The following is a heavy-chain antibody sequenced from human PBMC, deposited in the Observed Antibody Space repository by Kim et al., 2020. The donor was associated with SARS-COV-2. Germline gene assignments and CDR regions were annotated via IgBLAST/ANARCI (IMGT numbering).Heavy chain of an antibody. CDR3: ARAMGITSFGVVIVNWFDP. D-gene: IGHD3-3*01. CDR2: MYYSGST. J-gene: IGHJ5*02. V-gene: IGHV4-31*03. Sequence: SETLSLTCTVSGGSISSGGYYWSWIRQHPGKGLEWIGYMYYSGSTYYNPSLKSRVTISVDTSKNQFSLKLSSVTAADTAVYYCARAMGITSFGVVIVNWFDPWGQGTLVTVSS. CDR1: GGSISSGGYY.